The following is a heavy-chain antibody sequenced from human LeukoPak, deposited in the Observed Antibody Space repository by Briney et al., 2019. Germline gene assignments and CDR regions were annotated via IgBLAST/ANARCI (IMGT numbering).Heavy chain of an antibody. D-gene: IGHD3-22*01. CDR1: GYTFTGYY. CDR2: INPNSGGT. V-gene: IGHV1-2*02. J-gene: IGHJ6*03. CDR3: ARGRLVTYYYDSYYYYMDV. Sequence: ASVKVSCKASGYTFTGYYMHWVRQAPGQGLEWMGWINPNSGGTNYAQKFQGRVTMTRDTSISTAYMELSRLRSDDTAVYYCARGRLVTYYYDSYYYYMDVWGKGTTVTISS.